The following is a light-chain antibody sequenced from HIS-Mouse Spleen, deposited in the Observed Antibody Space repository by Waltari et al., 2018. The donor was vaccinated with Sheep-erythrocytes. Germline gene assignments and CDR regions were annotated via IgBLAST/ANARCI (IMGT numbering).Light chain of an antibody. J-gene: IGKJ3*01. V-gene: IGKV3-20*01. CDR3: QQYGSSPLFT. Sequence: EIVLTQSPGTLSLSPGERATLSCRASQRVSRRHLAWYQQKPGQAPRLLIYGAFSRATGIPDRFSGSGSGTDFTLTISRLEPEDFAVYYCQQYGSSPLFTFGPGTKVDIK. CDR1: QRVSRRH. CDR2: GAF.